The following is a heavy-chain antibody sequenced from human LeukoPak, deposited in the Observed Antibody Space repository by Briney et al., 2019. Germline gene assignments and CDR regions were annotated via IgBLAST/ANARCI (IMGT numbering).Heavy chain of an antibody. CDR3: ARGSGWFDP. CDR2: IYSSGSP. CDR1: GGSISSYY. Sequence: SETLSLTCTVSGGSISSYYWSWIRQPPGEGLGWIAYIYSSGSPDYNPSLKSRVTISVDTSKHQLSLKLTSVTAADTAVYYCARGSGWFDPWGQGTLVTVSS. V-gene: IGHV4-59*01. J-gene: IGHJ5*02. D-gene: IGHD3-10*01.